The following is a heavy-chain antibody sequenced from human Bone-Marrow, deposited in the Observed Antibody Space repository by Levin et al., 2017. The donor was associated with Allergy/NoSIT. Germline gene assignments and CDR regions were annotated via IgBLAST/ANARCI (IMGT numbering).Heavy chain of an antibody. CDR1: GFTFSDYY. CDR2: ISSSGSTI. Sequence: GGSLRLSCAASGFTFSDYYMSWIRQAPGKGLEWVSYISSSGSTIYYADSVKGRFTISRDNAKNSLYLQMNSLRAEDTAVYYCARDVATTSFDYYYYYGMDVWGQGTTVTVSS. D-gene: IGHD5-12*01. CDR3: ARDVATTSFDYYYYYGMDV. V-gene: IGHV3-11*01. J-gene: IGHJ6*02.